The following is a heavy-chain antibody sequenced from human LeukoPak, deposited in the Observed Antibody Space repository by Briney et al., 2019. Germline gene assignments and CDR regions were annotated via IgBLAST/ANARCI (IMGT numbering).Heavy chain of an antibody. J-gene: IGHJ4*02. Sequence: GGSLRLSCAASGFTVSSNYMSWVRQAPGKGLEWVSVIYSGGSTYYADSVKGRFTISKDNSKNTLYLQMNSLRTDDTAIYYCAKYRTTTAPPRSFDYWGQGTLVTVSS. CDR3: AKYRTTTAPPRSFDY. CDR1: GFTVSSNY. V-gene: IGHV3-53*01. D-gene: IGHD1-14*01. CDR2: IYSGGST.